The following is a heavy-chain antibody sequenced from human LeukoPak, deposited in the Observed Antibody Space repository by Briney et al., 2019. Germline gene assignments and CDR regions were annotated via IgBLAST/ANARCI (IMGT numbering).Heavy chain of an antibody. V-gene: IGHV3-53*01. CDR1: GFTVSSNY. D-gene: IGHD6-19*01. CDR3: AGDKTTGGWYEFDY. J-gene: IGHJ4*02. Sequence: PGGSLRLSRAASGFTVSSNYMSWVRQGPGKGLECVSVISNDGDTYYADSVKGRFTISRDTSKNTVSLQMNSLRAEDTAVYYCAGDKTTGGWYEFDYWGQGTLVTVSS. CDR2: ISNDGDT.